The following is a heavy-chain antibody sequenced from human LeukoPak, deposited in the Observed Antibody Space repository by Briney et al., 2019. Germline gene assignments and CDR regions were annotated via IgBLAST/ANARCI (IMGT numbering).Heavy chain of an antibody. CDR2: ISDSGSDE. V-gene: IGHV3-11*04. CDR3: ATYSSLNRREFQY. CDR1: GFTFSAYY. J-gene: IGHJ1*01. Sequence: GGSLRLSCAASGFTFSAYYMSWIRQAPGKGLEWISYISDSGSDEYYADSVKGRFTISRDNAKNSLSLQMNSLTAEDTAVYYCATYSSLNRREFQYWGQGTLLTVSS. D-gene: IGHD3-22*01.